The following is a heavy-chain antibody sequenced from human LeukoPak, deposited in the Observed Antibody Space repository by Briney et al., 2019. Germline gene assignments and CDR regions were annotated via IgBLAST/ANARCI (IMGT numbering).Heavy chain of an antibody. D-gene: IGHD3-3*01. CDR2: IYSGGST. Sequence: EGSLRLSCAASGFTVSSNYMSWVRQAPGKGLEWVSVIYSGGSTYYADSVKGRFTISRDNSKNTLYLQMNSLRAEDTAVYYCAREVTIFGVVIPFDYWGQGTLVTVSS. J-gene: IGHJ4*02. CDR3: AREVTIFGVVIPFDY. CDR1: GFTVSSNY. V-gene: IGHV3-66*02.